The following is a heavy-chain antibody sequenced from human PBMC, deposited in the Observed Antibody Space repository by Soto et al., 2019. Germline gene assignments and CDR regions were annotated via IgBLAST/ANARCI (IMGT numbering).Heavy chain of an antibody. CDR1: GFTFSDYY. D-gene: IGHD2-8*01. J-gene: IGHJ4*01. Sequence: GGSLRLSCAASGFTFSDYYMSWIRQAPGKGLEWVSYISSSSSYTNYADSVKGRFTISRDNAKNSLYLQMNSLRAEDTAVYYCARTPDCTNGVCSAGFDYWGHGTLVTVSS. CDR3: ARTPDCTNGVCSAGFDY. CDR2: ISSSSSYT. V-gene: IGHV3-11*06.